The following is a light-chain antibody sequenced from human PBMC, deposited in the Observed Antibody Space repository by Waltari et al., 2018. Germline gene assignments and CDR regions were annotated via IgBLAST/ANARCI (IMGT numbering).Light chain of an antibody. CDR3: QQYNYWPWT. CDR2: STS. V-gene: IGKV3D-15*01. J-gene: IGKJ1*01. CDR1: QSLNSA. Sequence: IVMTQSPATLSMSPGESATLSCRASQSLNSAFAWYQQKPGQAPRLLIYSTSTRATGTPARFSGSGSGTEFTLTISSLQSEDFAIYYCQQYNYWPWTFGQGTRVEIK.